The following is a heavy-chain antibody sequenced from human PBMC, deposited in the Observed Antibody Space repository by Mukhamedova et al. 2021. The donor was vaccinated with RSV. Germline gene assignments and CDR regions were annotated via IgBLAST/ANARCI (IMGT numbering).Heavy chain of an antibody. V-gene: IGHV4-39*01. D-gene: IGHD3-10*01. CDR3: ARSRYYGSGDY. J-gene: IGHJ4*02. Sequence: GKGLEWIGSIYYSGSTYYNPSLKSRVTISVDTSKNQFSLKLSSVTAADTAVYYCARSRYYGSGDYWGQGPLVTVSS. CDR2: IYYSGST.